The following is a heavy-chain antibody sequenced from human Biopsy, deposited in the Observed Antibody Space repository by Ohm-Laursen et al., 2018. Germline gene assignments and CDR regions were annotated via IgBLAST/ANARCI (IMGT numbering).Heavy chain of an antibody. J-gene: IGHJ2*01. CDR3: ARDRGYYSDRTVPGYFDL. D-gene: IGHD3-22*01. Sequence: SETLSLTCIVSGGSLSSYYWSWIRQPPGKGLEWIGYVYYTGSTDYNPSLQSRVTISVDTSKNHFSLRLRSVTPADTAIYYCARDRGYYSDRTVPGYFDLWGRGTLVTVSS. CDR2: VYYTGST. CDR1: GGSLSSYY. V-gene: IGHV4-59*01.